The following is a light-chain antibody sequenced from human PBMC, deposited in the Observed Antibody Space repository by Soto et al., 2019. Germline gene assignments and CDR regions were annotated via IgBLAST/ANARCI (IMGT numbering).Light chain of an antibody. CDR2: DVS. V-gene: IGLV2-14*03. Sequence: QSVLTQPASVSVSPGQSITISCTGTSSDVGGYNYVSWYQHHPGKAPKLIIYDVSNRPSGVSIRFSASKSDNTASLTISGLQPEDEADYHCSSYTTSNTRQIVFGTGTKVTVL. CDR3: SSYTTSNTRQIV. J-gene: IGLJ1*01. CDR1: SSDVGGYNY.